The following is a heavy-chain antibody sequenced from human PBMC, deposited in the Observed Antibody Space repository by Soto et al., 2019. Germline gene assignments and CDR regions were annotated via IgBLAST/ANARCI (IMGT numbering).Heavy chain of an antibody. D-gene: IGHD1-1*01. CDR1: GYTLAGYY. CDR2: INTNTGGT. Sequence: QVPLVQSGPEVKKPGASMKVSCKASGYTLAGYYIHWVRQAPGQGLEWMGWINTNTGGTNYAQDFQGWVTMTRDTSINTVYMEVSSLKSDDTAVYFCARDGISSTKNAFDVWGQGTMVTVSS. V-gene: IGHV1-2*04. J-gene: IGHJ3*01. CDR3: ARDGISSTKNAFDV.